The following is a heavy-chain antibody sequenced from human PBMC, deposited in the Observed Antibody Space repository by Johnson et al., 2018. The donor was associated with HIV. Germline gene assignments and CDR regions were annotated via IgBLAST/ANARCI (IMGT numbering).Heavy chain of an antibody. CDR3: ARGKLPAALRRGDAFGI. V-gene: IGHV3-30-3*01. J-gene: IGHJ3*02. D-gene: IGHD2-2*01. CDR1: GFTFSTYA. Sequence: QVQLVESGGGLVQPGRSLRLSCAASGFTFSTYAIHWVRQAPGKGLEWVAIISYDGSTKYYADSVKGRFTISRDNSKNSLYLQMNTLRAEDTAVYYSARGKLPAALRRGDAFGIWGQGTMVTVSS. CDR2: ISYDGSTK.